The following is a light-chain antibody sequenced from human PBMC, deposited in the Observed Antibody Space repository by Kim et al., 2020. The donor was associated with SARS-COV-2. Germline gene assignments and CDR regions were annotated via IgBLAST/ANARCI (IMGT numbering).Light chain of an antibody. CDR3: AAWDDSLSGGV. Sequence: GQRVTISCSGSSSNVGSIYVYWYQQHPGTAPKLLICRNNQRPSGVPDRFSGSKSGTAASLAISGLRSEDEADYYCAAWDDSLSGGVFGGGTKLTVL. J-gene: IGLJ3*02. CDR2: RNN. V-gene: IGLV1-47*01. CDR1: SSNVGSIY.